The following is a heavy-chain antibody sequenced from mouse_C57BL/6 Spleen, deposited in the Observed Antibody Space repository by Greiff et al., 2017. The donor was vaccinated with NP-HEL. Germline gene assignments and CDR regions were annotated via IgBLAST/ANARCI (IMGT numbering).Heavy chain of an antibody. CDR3: ARGRNYYDYDGGAMDY. V-gene: IGHV1-81*01. CDR1: GYTFTSYG. CDR2: IYPRSGNT. Sequence: VQLQESGAELARPGASVKLSCKASGYTFTSYGISWVKQRTGQGLEWIGEIYPRSGNTYYNEKFKGKATLTADKSSSTAYMELRSLTSEDSAVYCCARGRNYYDYDGGAMDYWGQGTSVTVSA. J-gene: IGHJ4*01. D-gene: IGHD2-4*01.